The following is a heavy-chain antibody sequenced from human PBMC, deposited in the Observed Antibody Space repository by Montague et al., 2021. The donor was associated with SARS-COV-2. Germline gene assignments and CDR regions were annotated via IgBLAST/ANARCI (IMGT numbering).Heavy chain of an antibody. CDR1: GFTVSSNY. CDR3: ARGDNYDNYYCGMDV. CDR2: IYSGGGT. J-gene: IGHJ6*02. D-gene: IGHD3-9*01. Sequence: SLRLSCAASGFTVSSNYMSWVRQAPGKGLEWVSVIYSGGGTYYADSVKGRFTISRDNSKNTLYLQMNSLRAEDTAVYYCARGDNYDNYYCGMDVWGQGTTVTVSS. V-gene: IGHV3-53*01.